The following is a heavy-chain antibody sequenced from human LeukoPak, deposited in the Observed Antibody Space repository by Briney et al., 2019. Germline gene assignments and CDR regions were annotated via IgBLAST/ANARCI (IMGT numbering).Heavy chain of an antibody. Sequence: ASVKVSCKASGCTFSSYTISWVRQAPGQGLEWMGRIIPILGIANYAQKFQGRATSTADRSTSTAYMELSSLRSEDTAVYYCARESYAAGSFGDYWGQGTLVTVSS. J-gene: IGHJ4*02. CDR3: ARESYAAGSFGDY. CDR1: GCTFSSYT. CDR2: IIPILGIA. V-gene: IGHV1-69*02. D-gene: IGHD3-10*01.